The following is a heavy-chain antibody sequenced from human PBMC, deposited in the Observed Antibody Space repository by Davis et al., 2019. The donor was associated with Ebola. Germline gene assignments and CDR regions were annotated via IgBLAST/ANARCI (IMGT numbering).Heavy chain of an antibody. CDR1: GFMFSTYA. CDR2: ISYDGTNE. D-gene: IGHD3-22*01. Sequence: GESLKISCAASGFMFSTYAMHWVRQAPGKGLEWVALISYDGTNEYYADSVKGRFTISRDNSKNTLYLQMNSLRAEDTAVYYCARDSMITFLYYFDLWGQGTLVTVSS. J-gene: IGHJ4*02. CDR3: ARDSMITFLYYFDL. V-gene: IGHV3-30-3*01.